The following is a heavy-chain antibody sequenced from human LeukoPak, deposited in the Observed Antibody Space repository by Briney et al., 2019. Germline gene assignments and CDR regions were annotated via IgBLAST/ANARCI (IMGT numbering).Heavy chain of an antibody. V-gene: IGHV1-2*02. Sequence: ASVKVSCKASEYNFRSYYIHWVRQAPGQALEWVGWINPKTGATKYAQNFQGRVAMTRDRPITTVYMEVSRLRFDDTAVYYCARGATLTYYYDSSGFYSFDYWGQGTQVTVSS. CDR3: ARGATLTYYYDSSGFYSFDY. CDR1: EYNFRSYY. CDR2: INPKTGAT. D-gene: IGHD3-22*01. J-gene: IGHJ4*02.